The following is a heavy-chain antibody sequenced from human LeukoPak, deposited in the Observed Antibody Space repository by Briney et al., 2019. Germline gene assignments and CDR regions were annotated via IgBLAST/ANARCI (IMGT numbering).Heavy chain of an antibody. Sequence: SETLSLTCTVSGGSLSNNRHYWGWIRQPPGKGLEWIANIFYTGSPYYNPSLKSRVTISVNTSRNQFSLKVSSVAAADTAVYFCARRGGSAFDIWGQGAMVAVPS. CDR1: GGSLSNNRHY. D-gene: IGHD3-10*01. CDR3: ARRGGSAFDI. J-gene: IGHJ3*02. V-gene: IGHV4-39*01. CDR2: IFYTGSP.